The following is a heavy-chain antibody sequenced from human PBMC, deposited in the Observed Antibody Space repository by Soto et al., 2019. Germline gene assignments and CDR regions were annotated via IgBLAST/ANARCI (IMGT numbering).Heavy chain of an antibody. D-gene: IGHD3-3*01. CDR2: IRGKANSYAT. Sequence: GGSLRLSCAASGFTFSGSAMHWVRQASGKGLEWVGRIRGKANSYATAYAASVKGRFTISRDDSKNTAYLQMNSLKTEDAAVYYCASVGSNDFWSGYYALDIWGQGTMVTVSS. J-gene: IGHJ3*02. CDR3: ASVGSNDFWSGYYALDI. V-gene: IGHV3-73*01. CDR1: GFTFSGSA.